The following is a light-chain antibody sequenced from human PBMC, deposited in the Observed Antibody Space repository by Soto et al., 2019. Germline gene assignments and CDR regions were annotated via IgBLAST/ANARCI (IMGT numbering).Light chain of an antibody. CDR3: AAWHDSLNGPV. CDR1: SSNIGGNP. CDR2: NNN. J-gene: IGLJ3*02. Sequence: QSVLTQPPSASGTPGQRVTISCSGSSSNIGGNPVNWYQQLPGTAPKLLIYNNNQRPPGVPDRFSGSKSGTSASLAISGLQSEDEADYYCAAWHDSLNGPVFGGGTKVTVL. V-gene: IGLV1-44*01.